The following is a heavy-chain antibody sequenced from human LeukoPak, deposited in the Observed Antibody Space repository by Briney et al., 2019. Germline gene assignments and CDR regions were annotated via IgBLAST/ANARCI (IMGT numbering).Heavy chain of an antibody. CDR2: INSDGSST. Sequence: GGSLRLSCAASGFTFSIYWVHWVRQAPGKGLVWVSSINSDGSSTTYGDSVKGRFTISRDNAKNTLYMYIHSLRAEDTAVYYCAREYYDSSGSPYFDYWGQGTLVTVSS. CDR1: GFTFSIYW. V-gene: IGHV3-74*01. J-gene: IGHJ4*02. D-gene: IGHD3-22*01. CDR3: AREYYDSSGSPYFDY.